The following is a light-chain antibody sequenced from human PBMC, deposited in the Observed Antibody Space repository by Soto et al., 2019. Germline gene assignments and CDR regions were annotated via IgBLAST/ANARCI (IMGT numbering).Light chain of an antibody. J-gene: IGKJ1*01. Sequence: DIHMTHSPSSLSASFGDRVTISCRASQSISSSLNCYQQTPGKAPQLLIYAASSLHSGVPSRFSASGSGTDFTLTIRSLQPEDFATYYCQQSYGTPWTFGQGTKVDIK. CDR2: AAS. CDR3: QQSYGTPWT. CDR1: QSISSS. V-gene: IGKV1-39*01.